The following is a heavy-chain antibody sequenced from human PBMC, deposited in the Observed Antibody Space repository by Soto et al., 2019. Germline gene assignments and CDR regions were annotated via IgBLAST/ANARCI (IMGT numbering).Heavy chain of an antibody. D-gene: IGHD2-2*01. Sequence: EVQLVESGGGLVQPGGSLRLSCAASGFTFSSYDMHWVRQATGKGLEWVSAIGTAGDTYYPGSVKGRFTISRENAKNSLYLQMNSLRAEDTAVYYCVRGYCSSTSCYADAFDIWGQGTMVTVSS. V-gene: IGHV3-13*01. CDR1: GFTFSSYD. J-gene: IGHJ3*02. CDR3: VRGYCSSTSCYADAFDI. CDR2: IGTAGDT.